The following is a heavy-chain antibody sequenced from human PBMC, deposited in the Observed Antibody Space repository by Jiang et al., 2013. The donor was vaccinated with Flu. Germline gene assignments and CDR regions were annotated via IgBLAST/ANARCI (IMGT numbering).Heavy chain of an antibody. J-gene: IGHJ5*02. CDR3: ARRTGALPSVWFDP. D-gene: IGHD1-1*01. V-gene: IGHV5-51*01. CDR2: VYPGGSDT. Sequence: SLRISCKASGYRFFNYWIGWVRQMPGKDLEWMGIVYPGGSDTRYRPSFHGQVTISADKSIDTAYLQWSSLKASDTAMYYCARRTGALPSVWFDPWGQGTLVTVSS. CDR1: GYRFFNYW.